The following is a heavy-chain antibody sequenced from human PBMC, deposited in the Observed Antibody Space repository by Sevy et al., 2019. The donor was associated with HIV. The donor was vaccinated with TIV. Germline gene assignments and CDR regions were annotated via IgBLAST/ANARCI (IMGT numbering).Heavy chain of an antibody. CDR3: ARGKGYCTNGVCYPFDY. CDR2: ISYSGST. D-gene: IGHD2-8*01. J-gene: IGHJ4*02. V-gene: IGHV4-59*01. CDR1: GGSISSYY. Sequence: SETLSLTCTVSGGSISSYYWTWIRQPPGKGLEWIGYISYSGSTNYNPSLKSRVAISVDTSKKQFSLNLSSVTAADTAVYYCARGKGYCTNGVCYPFDYWGQGTLVTVSS.